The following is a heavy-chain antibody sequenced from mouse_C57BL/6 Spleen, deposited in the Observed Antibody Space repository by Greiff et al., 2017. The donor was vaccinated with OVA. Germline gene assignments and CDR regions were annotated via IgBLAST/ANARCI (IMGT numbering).Heavy chain of an antibody. V-gene: IGHV1-82*01. J-gene: IGHJ1*03. CDR3: ARPYYYGSSRYWYFDV. CDR1: GYAFSSSW. CDR2: IYPGDGDT. D-gene: IGHD1-1*01. Sequence: VQLQQSGPELVKPGASVKISCKASGYAFSSSWMNWVKQRPGKGLEWIGRIYPGDGDTNYNGKFKGKATLTADKSSSTAYMQLSSLTSEDSAVYFCARPYYYGSSRYWYFDVWGTGTTVTVSS.